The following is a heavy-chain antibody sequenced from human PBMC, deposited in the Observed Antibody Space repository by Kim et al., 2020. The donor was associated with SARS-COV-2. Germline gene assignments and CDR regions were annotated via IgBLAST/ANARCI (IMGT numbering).Heavy chain of an antibody. Sequence: GGSLRLSCAASGFTFSSYSMNWVRQAPGKGLEWVSSISSSSSYIYYADSVKGRFTISRDNAKNSLYLQMNSLRAEDTAVYYCARGGGLTRGWPYFDYWGQGTLVTVSS. V-gene: IGHV3-21*01. J-gene: IGHJ4*02. CDR3: ARGGGLTRGWPYFDY. CDR2: ISSSSSYI. CDR1: GFTFSSYS. D-gene: IGHD6-19*01.